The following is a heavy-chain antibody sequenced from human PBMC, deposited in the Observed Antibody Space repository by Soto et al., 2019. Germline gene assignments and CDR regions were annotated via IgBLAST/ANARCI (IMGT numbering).Heavy chain of an antibody. CDR2: INHSGNT. CDR3: ASQGLPYFDWSPTPLYYMDV. Sequence: SETLSLTCAVYGGSFSGYYWSWSRQPPGKGLEWIGEINHSGNTNYNPSLKSRVTISVDKSKNQFSLKLSSVTAADTAVYYCASQGLPYFDWSPTPLYYMDVWGKGTTVTVSS. D-gene: IGHD3-9*01. V-gene: IGHV4-34*01. CDR1: GGSFSGYY. J-gene: IGHJ6*03.